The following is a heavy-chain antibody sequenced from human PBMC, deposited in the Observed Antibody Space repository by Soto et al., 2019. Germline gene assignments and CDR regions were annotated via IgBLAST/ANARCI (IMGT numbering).Heavy chain of an antibody. CDR3: ARDREDYYDSSGYYRWFAP. D-gene: IGHD3-22*01. CDR2: IIPIFGTA. Sequence: GASVKVCCKASGGSVSSYAISWVLQAPGQGLEWMGGIIPIFGTANYAQKFQGRVTITADESTSTAYMELSSLRSEYTAVYYCARDREDYYDSSGYYRWFAPWGQGTLVPVSS. V-gene: IGHV1-69*13. CDR1: GGSVSSYA. J-gene: IGHJ5*02.